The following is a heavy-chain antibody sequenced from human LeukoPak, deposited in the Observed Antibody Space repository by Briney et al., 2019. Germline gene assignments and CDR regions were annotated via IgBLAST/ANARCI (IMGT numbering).Heavy chain of an antibody. D-gene: IGHD4-17*01. Sequence: GGSLRLSCAASGFTLSSYDMHWVRQAPGKGLEWVAVISYHGSSKYHADSVKGRFLISRDNSKNTLYLQMNSLRAEDTAVYYCATYPPPYGDFVFDYWGQGTLVTVSS. V-gene: IGHV3-30*03. J-gene: IGHJ4*02. CDR1: GFTLSSYD. CDR3: ATYPPPYGDFVFDY. CDR2: ISYHGSSK.